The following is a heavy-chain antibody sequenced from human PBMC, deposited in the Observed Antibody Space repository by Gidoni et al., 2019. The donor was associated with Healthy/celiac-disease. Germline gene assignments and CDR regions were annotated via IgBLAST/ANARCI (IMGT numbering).Heavy chain of an antibody. J-gene: IGHJ6*02. CDR1: GYTFTGYY. D-gene: IGHD2-15*01. Sequence: QVQLVQSGAAVKKPGASVKVSCQASGYTFTGYYMHWVRQAPGQGLEWMGWINPNSGGTNYAQKFQGRVTMTRDTSISTAYMELSRLRSDDTAVYYCARGEVVASGDYYYGMDVWGQGTTVTVSS. V-gene: IGHV1-2*02. CDR3: ARGEVVASGDYYYGMDV. CDR2: INPNSGGT.